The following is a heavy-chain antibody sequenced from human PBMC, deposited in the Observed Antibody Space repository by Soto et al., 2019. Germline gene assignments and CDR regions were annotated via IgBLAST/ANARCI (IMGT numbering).Heavy chain of an antibody. CDR3: VAVDIGDY. V-gene: IGHV1-3*01. CDR1: EYTFTSYA. D-gene: IGHD5-12*01. J-gene: IGHJ4*02. Sequence: QVQLVQSGAEVKKPGASVKVSCKTSEYTFTSYAIHWVRQVPGQRLEWMGWVYGDNGNTKYLEKFQGRVTFTRDTSASTAYMEMSNLRSEDTALYYCVAVDIGDYWGQGTLVTVSS. CDR2: VYGDNGNT.